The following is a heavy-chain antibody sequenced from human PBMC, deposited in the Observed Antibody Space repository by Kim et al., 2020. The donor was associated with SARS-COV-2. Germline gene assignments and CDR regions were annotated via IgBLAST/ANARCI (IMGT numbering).Heavy chain of an antibody. Sequence: GGSLRLSCAASGFTVSSNYMSWVRQAPGKGLEWVSVIYSGGSTYYADSVKGRFTISRDNSKNTLYLQMNSLRAEDTAVYYCARDLNGIIDYGMDVWGQGTTVTVSS. CDR3: ARDLNGIIDYGMDV. CDR2: IYSGGST. CDR1: GFTVSSNY. V-gene: IGHV3-53*01. J-gene: IGHJ6*02. D-gene: IGHD3-16*01.